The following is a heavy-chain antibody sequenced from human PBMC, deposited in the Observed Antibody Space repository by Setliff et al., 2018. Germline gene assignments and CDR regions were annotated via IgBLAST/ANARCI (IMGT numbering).Heavy chain of an antibody. CDR3: AREYYHIEMTTIEGY. J-gene: IGHJ4*02. D-gene: IGHD4-4*01. CDR2: IRFDGSNK. V-gene: IGHV3-30*02. CDR1: GFTFSGYS. Sequence: GGSLRLSCEASGFTFSGYSMNWVRQAPGKGLEWVAFIRFDGSNKSYADSVKGRFTISRDNSKNTLYLQMNSLRPEDTAVYHCAREYYHIEMTTIEGYWGQGTPVTVSS.